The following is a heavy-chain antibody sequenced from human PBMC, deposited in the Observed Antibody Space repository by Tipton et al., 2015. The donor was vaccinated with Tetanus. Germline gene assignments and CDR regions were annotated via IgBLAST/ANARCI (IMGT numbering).Heavy chain of an antibody. D-gene: IGHD3-3*01. J-gene: IGHJ4*02. CDR3: VRTSGYMYFAS. CDR1: GGSLSTYH. V-gene: IGHV4-59*01. Sequence: GLVKPSETLSLSCTVSGGSLSTYHWNWIRQLPGKGLEWIGYTDYSGTTKYNPSLKSRVAMSVDTSKNQFSLKLSSMTTADTAVYYCVRTSGYMYFASWGQGTLVTVSS. CDR2: TDYSGTT.